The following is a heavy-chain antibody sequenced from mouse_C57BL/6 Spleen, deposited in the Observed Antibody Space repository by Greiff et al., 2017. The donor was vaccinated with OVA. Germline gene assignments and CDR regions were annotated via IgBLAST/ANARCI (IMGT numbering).Heavy chain of an antibody. CDR3: ARGGNSLDY. CDR2: IDPSDSET. CDR1: GYTFTSYW. J-gene: IGHJ2*01. Sequence: QVQLQQPGAELVRPGSSVKLSCKASGYTFTSYWMHWVKQRPIQGLEWIGNIDPSDSETHYNQKFKDKATLTVAKSSSTAYMQLSSLTSEDSAVYYCARGGNSLDYWGQGTTLTVSS. D-gene: IGHD2-1*01. V-gene: IGHV1-52*01.